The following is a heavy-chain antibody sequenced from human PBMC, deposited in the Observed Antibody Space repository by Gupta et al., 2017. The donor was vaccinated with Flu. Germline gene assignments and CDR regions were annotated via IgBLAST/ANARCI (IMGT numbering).Heavy chain of an antibody. Sequence: QVQLQESGPGLVKPSETLSLTCTVSGGSISSYYWSWIRQPAGKGLECIGRIYTSGSTNYNPSLKSRVTMSVDTSKNQFSLKLSSVTAADTAAYYCARDRAYYDFWSGYYTSNSYYYYGMDVWGQGTTVTVSS. D-gene: IGHD3-3*01. CDR1: GGSISSYY. J-gene: IGHJ6*02. V-gene: IGHV4-4*07. CDR3: ARDRAYYDFWSGYYTSNSYYYYGMDV. CDR2: IYTSGST.